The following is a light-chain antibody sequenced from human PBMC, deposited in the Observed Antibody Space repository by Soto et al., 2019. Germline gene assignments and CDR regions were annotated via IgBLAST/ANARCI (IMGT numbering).Light chain of an antibody. J-gene: IGKJ4*01. Sequence: DIQMTQAPSTLSASVGDRVTITCRASQSISSWLAWYQQKPGKAPKLLIYDASSLESGVPSRFSGSGSGTEFTLTISSLQPDDFATYYCQQYNSYSLTFGGGTKVEIK. CDR1: QSISSW. CDR3: QQYNSYSLT. CDR2: DAS. V-gene: IGKV1-5*01.